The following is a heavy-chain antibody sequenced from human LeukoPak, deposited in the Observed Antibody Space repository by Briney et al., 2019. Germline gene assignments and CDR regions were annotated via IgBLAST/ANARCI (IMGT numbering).Heavy chain of an antibody. D-gene: IGHD5-24*01. J-gene: IGHJ4*02. CDR2: IYYSGST. Sequence: PSETLSLTCTVSGGSISSSSYYWGWIRQPPGKGLEWIGSIYYSGSTYYNPSLKSRVTISVDTSKNQFSLKLSSVTAADTAVYYCGRGGGGNYLEYSFDYWGQGTLVTVSS. V-gene: IGHV4-39*07. CDR1: GGSISSSSYY. CDR3: GRGGGGNYLEYSFDY.